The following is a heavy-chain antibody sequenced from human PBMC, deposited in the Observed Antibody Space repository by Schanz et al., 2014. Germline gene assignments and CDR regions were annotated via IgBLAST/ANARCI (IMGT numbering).Heavy chain of an antibody. Sequence: QVHLVQSGAEVKKPGASVRVSCKASGYTFTTYAMSWVRQAPGQGLEWVGWISVYTGNTKYGQKVQGRVTMTADTSTNTAYMELRSLRSDDTAVCYCAKAEYDILTDSYSRLDPWGQGTLVTVSS. J-gene: IGHJ5*02. CDR2: ISVYTGNT. CDR1: GYTFTTYA. V-gene: IGHV1-18*01. D-gene: IGHD3-9*01. CDR3: AKAEYDILTDSYSRLDP.